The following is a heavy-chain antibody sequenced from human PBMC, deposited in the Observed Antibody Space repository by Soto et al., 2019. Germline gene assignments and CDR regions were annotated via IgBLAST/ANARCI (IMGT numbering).Heavy chain of an antibody. CDR2: IYSGGST. Sequence: EVQLVESGGGLVQPGGSLRLSCAASGFTVSSNYMSWVRQAPGKGLEWVSVIYSGGSTDYADSVKGRFTISRDNSKNTLYLQMNSLRAEDTAVYYCAREFDDHYCSGGSCYSVYWGQGTLVTVSS. J-gene: IGHJ4*02. CDR1: GFTVSSNY. CDR3: AREFDDHYCSGGSCYSVY. D-gene: IGHD2-15*01. V-gene: IGHV3-66*01.